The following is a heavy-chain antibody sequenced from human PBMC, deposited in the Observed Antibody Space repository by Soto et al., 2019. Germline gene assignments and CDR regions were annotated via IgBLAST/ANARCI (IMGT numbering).Heavy chain of an antibody. Sequence: ETLSLTCTVSGGSISRSSYYWSWVRQPPGKGLEWIGEIIHSESTKYNPSLKSRVTISVDTPKNQFSLKLSSVTAADTAVYYCATAARRVYYYYGMDVWGQGTTVTVSS. CDR1: GGSISRSSYY. J-gene: IGHJ6*02. CDR2: IIHSEST. CDR3: ATAARRVYYYYGMDV. D-gene: IGHD6-6*01. V-gene: IGHV4-39*01.